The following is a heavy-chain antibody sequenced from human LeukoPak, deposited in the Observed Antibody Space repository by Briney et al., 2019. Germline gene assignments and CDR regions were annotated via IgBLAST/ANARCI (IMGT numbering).Heavy chain of an antibody. CDR1: GFTFSTSA. CDR3: ARAVAGTGDY. D-gene: IGHD6-19*01. V-gene: IGHV3-23*01. Sequence: GGSLRLSCEVFGFTFSTSAMSWVRQAPGKGLEWVSGIRASDESTYYVDSVKGRFTVSRDNSKNTLYLQMNSLRAEDTAVYYCARAVAGTGDYWGQGTLVTVSS. CDR2: IRASDEST. J-gene: IGHJ4*02.